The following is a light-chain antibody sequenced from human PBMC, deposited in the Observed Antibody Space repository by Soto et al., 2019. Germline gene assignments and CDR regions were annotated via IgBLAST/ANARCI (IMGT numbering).Light chain of an antibody. CDR1: QGISSY. CDR3: QQYYSYPLT. J-gene: IGKJ4*01. V-gene: IGKV1-8*01. Sequence: AIRMTQSPSSFSASTGDRVTITCRASQGISSYLAWYQQKPGKAPKLLIYAASTLQSGVPSRFSVSGSVTDFTLTISCLQSEDFATYYCQQYYSYPLTFGGGTKVEIK. CDR2: AAS.